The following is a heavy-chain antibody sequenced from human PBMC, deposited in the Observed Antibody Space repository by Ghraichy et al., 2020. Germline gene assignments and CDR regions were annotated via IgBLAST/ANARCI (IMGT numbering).Heavy chain of an antibody. V-gene: IGHV4-39*07. CDR2: IYYSGST. Sequence: SETLSLTCTVSGGSISSSSYYWGWIRQPPGKGLEWIGSIYYSGSTYYNPSLKSRVTISVDTSKNQFSLKLSSVTAADTAVYYCARHLEMRRNEYYYYYYGMDVWGQGTTVTVSS. CDR1: GGSISSSSYY. J-gene: IGHJ6*02. CDR3: ARHLEMRRNEYYYYYYGMDV. D-gene: IGHD1-1*01.